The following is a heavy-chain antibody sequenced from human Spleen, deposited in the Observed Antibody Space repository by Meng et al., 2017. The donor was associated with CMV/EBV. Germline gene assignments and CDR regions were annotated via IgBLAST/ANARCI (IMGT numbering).Heavy chain of an antibody. Sequence: GSLRLSCTVSGDSIGTYYWSWIRQSPGKGLEWIGYISLSGSTKYNPSLKSRVTMSVGTSKNQLSLKLSSVTAADTAVYYCARSWGSCTSYLDYWGQGTLVTVSS. D-gene: IGHD7-27*01. CDR3: ARSWGSCTSYLDY. J-gene: IGHJ4*02. CDR1: GDSIGTYY. CDR2: ISLSGST. V-gene: IGHV4-59*01.